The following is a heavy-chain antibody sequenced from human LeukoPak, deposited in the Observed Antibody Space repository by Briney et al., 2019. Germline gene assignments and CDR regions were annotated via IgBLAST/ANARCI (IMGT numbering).Heavy chain of an antibody. J-gene: IGHJ4*02. Sequence: GSLRLSCAASGFTFSSYAMSWVRQAPGKGLEWVSGISGSGDNTYYADSVKGRFTISRDNSKNTLYVQVNSLGTEDAAAYYCAKGSYYDSSGSFYFDYWGQGTLVTVSS. CDR2: ISGSGDNT. CDR1: GFTFSSYA. CDR3: AKGSYYDSSGSFYFDY. D-gene: IGHD3-22*01. V-gene: IGHV3-23*01.